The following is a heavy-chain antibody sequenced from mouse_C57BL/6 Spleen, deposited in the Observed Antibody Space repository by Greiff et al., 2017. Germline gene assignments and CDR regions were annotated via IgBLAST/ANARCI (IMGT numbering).Heavy chain of an antibody. V-gene: IGHV1-55*01. CDR1: GYSFTSYW. D-gene: IGHD1-1*01. CDR3: AHYDGSSYGAMDY. J-gene: IGHJ4*01. Sequence: QVQLQQPGAELVKPGASVKMSCKASGYSFTSYWITWVKQRPGQGLEWIGDIYPGSGSTNYNEKFKSKATLTVDKSSSTAYMQLSSLTSEDSAVYYCAHYDGSSYGAMDYWGQGTSVTVSS. CDR2: IYPGSGST.